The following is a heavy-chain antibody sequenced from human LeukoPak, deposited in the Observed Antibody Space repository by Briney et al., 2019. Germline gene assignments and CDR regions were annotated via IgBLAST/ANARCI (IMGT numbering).Heavy chain of an antibody. CDR3: ARPPDYCSSTSCPVDY. V-gene: IGHV3-30*04. CDR1: GFTLSSYA. Sequence: GGSLRLSCAASGFTLSSYAMHWARQAPGKGLEWVTVTSYDGSNEYYADSVKGRFTISRDNSKNTLFLQMNSLRAEDTAVYYCARPPDYCSSTSCPVDYWGQGTLVTVSS. D-gene: IGHD2-2*01. CDR2: TSYDGSNE. J-gene: IGHJ4*02.